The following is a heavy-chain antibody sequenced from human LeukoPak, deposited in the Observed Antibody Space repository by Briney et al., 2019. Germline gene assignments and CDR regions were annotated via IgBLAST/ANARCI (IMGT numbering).Heavy chain of an antibody. D-gene: IGHD6-6*01. CDR1: VFTFSSYS. V-gene: IGHV3-21*01. J-gene: IGHJ4*02. CDR2: SSMSSSYI. Sequence: GGSLRLSCAASVFTFSSYSTNWVRHAPGKGRVWVSCSSMSSSYIFYAYSVNGRYNITSDNAKTSLYLQMNSLGAEHTAVYYCASGRPPVDYCGQGPLVTASS. CDR3: ASGRPPVDY.